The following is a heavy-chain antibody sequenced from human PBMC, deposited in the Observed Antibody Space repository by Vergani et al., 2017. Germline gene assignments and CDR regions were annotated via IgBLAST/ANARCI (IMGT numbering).Heavy chain of an antibody. Sequence: VQVVQSGAEVKKSGASVKVSCKTSGYTFSNYYMHWVRQAPGQGLEWMGIINPSGGHTNYAQKFQGRVTMTMDTSTSTVYMELSSLRSEDTAIYYCARGDYGILTGYRYWGQGTLVTVSA. J-gene: IGHJ4*02. D-gene: IGHD3-9*01. CDR3: ARGDYGILTGYRY. CDR1: GYTFSNYY. V-gene: IGHV1-46*03. CDR2: INPSGGHT.